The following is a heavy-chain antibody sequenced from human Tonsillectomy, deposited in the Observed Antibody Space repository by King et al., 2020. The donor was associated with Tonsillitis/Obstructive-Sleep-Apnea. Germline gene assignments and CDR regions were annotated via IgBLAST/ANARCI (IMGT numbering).Heavy chain of an antibody. V-gene: IGHV4-34*01. CDR1: GGSFSGFY. Sequence: VQLQQWGAGLLKPSETLSLTCAVYGGSFSGFYWSWIRQPPGKGLEWIGEINHSGSTNYNPSLKSRVTISVDTSKNQFSLKLSSVTAADTAVYYCARVPPHYYGSGSYPFDYWGQGTLVTVSS. CDR2: INHSGST. CDR3: ARVPPHYYGSGSYPFDY. D-gene: IGHD3-10*01. J-gene: IGHJ4*02.